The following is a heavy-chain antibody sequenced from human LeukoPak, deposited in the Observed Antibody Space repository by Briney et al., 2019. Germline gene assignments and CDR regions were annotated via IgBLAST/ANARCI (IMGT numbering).Heavy chain of an antibody. J-gene: IGHJ4*02. CDR1: GGSFSGYY. Sequence: PSETLSLTCAVYGGSFSGYYWSWIRQPPGKGLEWIGEINHSGSTNYTPSLKSRVTISVDTSKNQFSLKLRSVTAADTDVYYCARGFWGYSYGYYYFDYWGQGSLVTVSS. D-gene: IGHD5-18*01. CDR2: INHSGST. CDR3: ARGFWGYSYGYYYFDY. V-gene: IGHV4-34*01.